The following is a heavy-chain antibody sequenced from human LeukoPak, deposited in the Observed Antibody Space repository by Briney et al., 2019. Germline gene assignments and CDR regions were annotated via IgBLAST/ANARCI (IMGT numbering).Heavy chain of an antibody. V-gene: IGHV4-59*01. D-gene: IGHD2-2*01. CDR2: IYYSGST. CDR1: GGSFSGYY. J-gene: IGHJ6*03. CDR3: ARVVPAANYYYYMDV. Sequence: SETLSLTCAVYGGSFSGYYWSWIRQPPGKGLEWIGYIYYSGSTNYNPSLKSRVTISVDTSKNQFSLKLSSVTAADTAVYYCARVVPAANYYYYMDVWGKGTTVTISS.